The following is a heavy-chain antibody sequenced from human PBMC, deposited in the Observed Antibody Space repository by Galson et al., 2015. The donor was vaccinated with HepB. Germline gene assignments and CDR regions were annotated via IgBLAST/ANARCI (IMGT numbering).Heavy chain of an antibody. CDR1: GYTFASYA. Sequence: SVKVSCKASGYTFASYAMQWVRQAPGQRLEWMGRISAGNGDTKFSQKFQGRITITRDTSASTAYMELSSLRSEDTAVYYCARGAVGSYSWFDPWGQGTLVTVSS. J-gene: IGHJ5*02. CDR2: ISAGNGDT. V-gene: IGHV1-3*01. D-gene: IGHD3-10*01. CDR3: ARGAVGSYSWFDP.